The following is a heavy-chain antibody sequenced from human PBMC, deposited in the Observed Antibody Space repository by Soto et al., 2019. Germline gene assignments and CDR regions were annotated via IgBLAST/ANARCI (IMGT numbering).Heavy chain of an antibody. CDR3: ARDHSGSYNWFDP. CDR1: GYTFTDFA. D-gene: IGHD1-26*01. Sequence: ASVKVSCKASGYTFTDFAMHWVRQAPGQRLEWMGWINAGNGNTKYSQKFQGRVTITRDTSASTAYMELNSLKSEDTAVYYCARDHSGSYNWFDPWGQGTLVTVSS. J-gene: IGHJ5*02. V-gene: IGHV1-3*01. CDR2: INAGNGNT.